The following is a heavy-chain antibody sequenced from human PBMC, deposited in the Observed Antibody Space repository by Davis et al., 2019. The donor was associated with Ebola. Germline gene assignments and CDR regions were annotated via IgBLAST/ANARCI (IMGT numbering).Heavy chain of an antibody. J-gene: IGHJ4*02. CDR3: ARSIAVAGADDY. Sequence: PGGSLRPSCYGSGSTFRDYWIVWVRQLPGKGLEWMGIIYPGDSDTRYSPSFQGQVTISAEKSISTAYLQWSSLKASDTAMYYCARSIAVAGADDYWGQGTLVTVSS. CDR2: IYPGDSDT. V-gene: IGHV5-51*01. CDR1: GSTFRDYW. D-gene: IGHD6-19*01.